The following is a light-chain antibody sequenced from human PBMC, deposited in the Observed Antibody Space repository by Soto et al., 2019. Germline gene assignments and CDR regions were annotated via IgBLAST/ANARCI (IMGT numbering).Light chain of an antibody. CDR3: CSYAGSSTPLI. V-gene: IGLV2-23*02. CDR1: SSDVGSYNL. Sequence: QSALTQAASVSGSPGQSITISCTGTSSDVGSYNLVSWYQQHPGKAPKVMIYEVSKRPSGVSNRFSGSKSGNTASLTISGLQAEDEAHYYCCSYAGSSTPLIFGTGTKLTVL. J-gene: IGLJ1*01. CDR2: EVS.